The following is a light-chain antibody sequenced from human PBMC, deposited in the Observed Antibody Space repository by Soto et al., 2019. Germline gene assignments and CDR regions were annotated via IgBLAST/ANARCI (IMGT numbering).Light chain of an antibody. V-gene: IGKV3-15*01. CDR1: QSVSCD. J-gene: IGKJ5*01. CDR2: GPS. CDR3: QQYKSWPIT. Sequence: IVMMQSPATLSVSPGERATLSCRASQSVSCDLAGYQQKPGQAPRLLIYGPSTRATGIPTRFSGSGSGTEFTLTISGLQSEDFAIYFCQQYKSWPITFGQGTRPEIK.